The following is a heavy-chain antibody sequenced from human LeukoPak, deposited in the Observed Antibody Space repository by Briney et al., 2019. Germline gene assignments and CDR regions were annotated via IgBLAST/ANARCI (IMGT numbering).Heavy chain of an antibody. V-gene: IGHV3-7*01. CDR2: IKEEGSEK. CDR3: ARAGWNLFLNF. Sequence: QPGGSLRLSCAASGFTFNTYWMTWVRQAPGMGLEWVANIKEEGSEKNYVDSVKGRFTISRDNAKISLYLQMNSLRAEDTAVYYCARAGWNLFLNFWGQGTLVTVSS. CDR1: GFTFNTYW. J-gene: IGHJ4*02. D-gene: IGHD1-7*01.